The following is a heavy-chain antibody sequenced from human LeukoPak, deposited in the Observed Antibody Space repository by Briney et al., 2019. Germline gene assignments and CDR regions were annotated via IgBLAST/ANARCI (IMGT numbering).Heavy chain of an antibody. CDR1: GFTFRDSA. D-gene: IGHD2-21*02. J-gene: IGHJ4*02. CDR2: ISFSGDNT. Sequence: GGSLRLSCAASGFTFRDSAMTWVRQAPGKGLEWVSLISFSGDNTYYRDSVKGRFTISRDNSKNTQSLQMNSLSAEDTAVYYCLDCYSGGNCYSGGYWGQGTLVTVSS. CDR3: LDCYSGGNCYSGGY. V-gene: IGHV3-23*01.